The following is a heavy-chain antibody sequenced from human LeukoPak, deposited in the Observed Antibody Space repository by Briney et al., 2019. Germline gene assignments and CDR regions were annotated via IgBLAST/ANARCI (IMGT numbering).Heavy chain of an antibody. D-gene: IGHD4-11*01. CDR2: ISGGGGTT. CDR1: GFTFASYP. J-gene: IGHJ3*02. Sequence: PGGSLRLSCAASGFTFASYPLNWVRQAPGKGLEWVSVISGGGGTTNYADSVDGRFFVSRDSSKNTLFLQTNSLRAEDTALYYCARARGYSYSDSFDMWGQGTMVTVSS. V-gene: IGHV3-23*01. CDR3: ARARGYSYSDSFDM.